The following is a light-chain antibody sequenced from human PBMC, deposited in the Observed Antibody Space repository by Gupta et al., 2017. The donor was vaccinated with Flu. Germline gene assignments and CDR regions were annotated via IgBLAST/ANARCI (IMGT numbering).Light chain of an antibody. CDR3: QQRCNWALT. Sequence: DIVLTQYPATLSLSPGERATLSCRASQSVSSYLAWYQQKPGQAPRLLIYDASNRATGIPARFSGSGSGTDFTLTISSLEPEDFAVYYCQQRCNWALTFGGGTKVEIK. CDR1: QSVSSY. CDR2: DAS. J-gene: IGKJ4*01. V-gene: IGKV3-11*01.